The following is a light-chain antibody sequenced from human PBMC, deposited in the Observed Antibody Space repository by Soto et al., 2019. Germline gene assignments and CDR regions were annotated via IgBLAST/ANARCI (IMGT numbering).Light chain of an antibody. V-gene: IGKV3-20*01. CDR1: QSVSSTY. Sequence: EVVLTQSPATLSLSPGERATLSCRASQSVSSTYLAWYQQQPGQAPRLLMSGTSNRATGTPDRFSGSGSGTDFTLTISRLQPEDFALYYCQQYGDSPFTFGPGTRVDVK. J-gene: IGKJ3*01. CDR3: QQYGDSPFT. CDR2: GTS.